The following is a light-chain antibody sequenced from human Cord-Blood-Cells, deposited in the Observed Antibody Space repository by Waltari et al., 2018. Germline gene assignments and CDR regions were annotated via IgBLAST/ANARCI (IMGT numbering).Light chain of an antibody. V-gene: IGKV1-5*03. Sequence: DIQMTQSPSTLSASVGDRVTITCRASQSISSWLAWYQQKPGKVPKLLIYKASSLESGVPSRFSGSGSGTEFTLTISSLQPDDCATYYCQQYNSYTWTFGQGTKVEIK. CDR3: QQYNSYTWT. J-gene: IGKJ1*01. CDR2: KAS. CDR1: QSISSW.